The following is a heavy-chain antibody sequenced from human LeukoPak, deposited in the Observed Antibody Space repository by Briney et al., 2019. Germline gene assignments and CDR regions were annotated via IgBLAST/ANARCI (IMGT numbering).Heavy chain of an antibody. CDR2: MNPNSGNT. CDR1: GYTFTSYD. CDR3: AKDRNGDYVLDY. V-gene: IGHV1-8*01. D-gene: IGHD4-17*01. Sequence: ASVKVSCKASGYTFTSYDINWVRQATGQGLEWMGWMNPNSGNTGYAQKFQGRVTMTRNTSISTAYMELSSLRSEDTAVYYCAKDRNGDYVLDYWGQGTLVTVSS. J-gene: IGHJ4*02.